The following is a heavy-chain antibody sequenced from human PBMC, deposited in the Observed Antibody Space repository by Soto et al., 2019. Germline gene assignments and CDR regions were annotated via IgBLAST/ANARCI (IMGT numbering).Heavy chain of an antibody. V-gene: IGHV4-61*01. CDR3: AREPKNFWRGYPFDH. Sequence: QVQLQESGPGLVKPSETLSLTCTVSGGSVSSGSYYWSWIRQPPGKGLEWIGYIYYSGSTNYNPSLKSRVTISVDTSKNQFSLKPSSVTAADTAVYYCAREPKNFWRGYPFDHWGQGTLVTVSS. D-gene: IGHD3-3*01. J-gene: IGHJ5*02. CDR1: GGSVSSGSYY. CDR2: IYYSGST.